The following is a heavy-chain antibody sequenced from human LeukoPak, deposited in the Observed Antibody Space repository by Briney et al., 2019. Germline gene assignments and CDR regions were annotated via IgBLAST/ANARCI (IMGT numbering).Heavy chain of an antibody. J-gene: IGHJ4*02. CDR3: ARGSNTHFDY. D-gene: IGHD2-8*01. CDR1: GFTFSNYD. CDR2: IGTAVAT. V-gene: IGHV3-13*04. Sequence: PGGSLRLSCAASGFTFSNYDMHWVRQATGKGLEWVSSIGTAVATYYPGSVRGRFTMSRENAKNSLYLQMNSLAAGDTAVYYCARGSNTHFDYWGQGILVTVSS.